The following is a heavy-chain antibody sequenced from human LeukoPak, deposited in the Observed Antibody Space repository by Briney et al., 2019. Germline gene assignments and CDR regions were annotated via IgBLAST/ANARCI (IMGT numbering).Heavy chain of an antibody. CDR3: ARQGPGFNWNEYDS. CDR1: GGSISSTSYY. CDR2: IYYSGST. D-gene: IGHD1-20*01. J-gene: IGHJ4*02. V-gene: IGHV4-39*01. Sequence: SETLSLTCSVCGGSISSTSYYWGWIRQPPGKGLEWIGSIYYSGSTYYNPSLKSRVTIFVDTSKNQFSLKLSSVTAADTAVYYCARQGPGFNWNEYDSWGQGTLVTVSS.